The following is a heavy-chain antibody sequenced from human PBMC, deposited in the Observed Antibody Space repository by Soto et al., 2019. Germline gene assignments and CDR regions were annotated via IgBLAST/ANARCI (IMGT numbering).Heavy chain of an antibody. CDR1: GFTFSNAW. V-gene: IGHV3-15*01. J-gene: IGHJ6*03. CDR3: TTDDYYYYFMDV. CDR2: IKSKTDGGTT. Sequence: PGGSLRLSCAASGFTFSNAWMSWVRQAPGKGLEWVGRIKSKTDGGTTDYAAPVKGRFTISRDDSKNTLYLQMNSLKTEDTAVYYCTTDDYYYYFMDVWGKGTKVTVSS.